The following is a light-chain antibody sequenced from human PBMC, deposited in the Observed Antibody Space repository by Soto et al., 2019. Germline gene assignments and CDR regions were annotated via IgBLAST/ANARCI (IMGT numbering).Light chain of an antibody. J-gene: IGKJ4*02. CDR1: QSFSTW. CDR3: QHYNSYPLT. CDR2: KAS. Sequence: DIQMTQSPSTLSASVGDRVTITCRASQSFSTWLAWYQQKPGKAPKLLIYKASSLESGVPSRFSGSESGPEFTLTISSLQPDDFATYYCQHYNSYPLTFGGGTKVEIK. V-gene: IGKV1-5*03.